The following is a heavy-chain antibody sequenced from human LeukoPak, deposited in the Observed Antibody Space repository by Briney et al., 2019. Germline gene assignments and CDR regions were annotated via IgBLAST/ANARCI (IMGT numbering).Heavy chain of an antibody. CDR2: MNPHSGNT. J-gene: IGHJ4*02. Sequence: ASVKVSCKTSGHTFNSYDINWVRQTIGQGLEWMGWMNPHSGNTDYAQKFQGRVTFIRNTSISTVYMEVTSLRYEDTAVYYCARRELFGDYFDSWGPGTLVTVCS. D-gene: IGHD3-10*01. CDR1: GHTFNSYD. V-gene: IGHV1-8*01. CDR3: ARRELFGDYFDS.